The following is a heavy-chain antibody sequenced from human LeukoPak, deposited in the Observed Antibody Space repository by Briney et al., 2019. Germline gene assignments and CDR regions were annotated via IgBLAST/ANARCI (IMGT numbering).Heavy chain of an antibody. J-gene: IGHJ5*02. Sequence: PGGSLRLSCVASGFSVGSVYMTWVRQAPGKGLEWVSVIYSGGSTYYADSVKGRFTISRDNSKNTLYLQVNSLRAEDTAVYYCAPGPGFGELSENWFDPWGQGTLVTVSS. D-gene: IGHD3-10*01. V-gene: IGHV3-53*01. CDR2: IYSGGST. CDR3: APGPGFGELSENWFDP. CDR1: GFSVGSVY.